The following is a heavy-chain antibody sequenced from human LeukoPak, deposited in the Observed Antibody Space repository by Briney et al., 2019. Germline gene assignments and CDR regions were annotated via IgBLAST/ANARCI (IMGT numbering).Heavy chain of an antibody. V-gene: IGHV1-8*01. D-gene: IGHD2-2*01. Sequence: ASVKVSCKASGYTFTSYDINWVRQATGQGLEWMGWMNPNSGNTGYAQKFQGRVTMTRNTSISTAYMELSSLRSEDTAVYYCARGNPYTYYSSTSCQDPYYYYYYGMDVWGQGTTVTVSS. CDR1: GYTFTSYD. CDR3: ARGNPYTYYSSTSCQDPYYYYYYGMDV. J-gene: IGHJ6*02. CDR2: MNPNSGNT.